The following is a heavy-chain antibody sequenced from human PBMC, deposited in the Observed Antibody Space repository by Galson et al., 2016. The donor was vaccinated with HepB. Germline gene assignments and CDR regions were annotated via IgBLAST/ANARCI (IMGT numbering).Heavy chain of an antibody. D-gene: IGHD3-10*01. CDR2: INHRGTT. V-gene: IGHV4-34*01. J-gene: IGHJ4*02. Sequence: LSLTCAVYGGSFSGYYWNWIRQPPGKGLEWIGEINHRGTTNYNPSLKSRVTISVDTSKNQFSLKLTSVTAADTAVYYCAREGSRVRGVIIRTYGSFFDYWGQGNLVTVSS. CDR3: AREGSRVRGVIIRTYGSFFDY. CDR1: GGSFSGYY.